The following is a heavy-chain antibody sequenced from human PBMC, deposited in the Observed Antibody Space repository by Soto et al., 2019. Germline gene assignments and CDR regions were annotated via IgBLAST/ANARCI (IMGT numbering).Heavy chain of an antibody. V-gene: IGHV4-38-2*01. D-gene: IGHD2-2*01. Sequence: PSETLSLTCAVSGYSIRSGYYWGWIRQPPGKGLEWIGSIYHSGSTYYNPSLKSRVTISVDTSRNQFSLKLTSVTAADTAMYYCARAYCSSTSCPFDYWGQGTLVTV. J-gene: IGHJ4*02. CDR3: ARAYCSSTSCPFDY. CDR2: IYHSGST. CDR1: GYSIRSGYY.